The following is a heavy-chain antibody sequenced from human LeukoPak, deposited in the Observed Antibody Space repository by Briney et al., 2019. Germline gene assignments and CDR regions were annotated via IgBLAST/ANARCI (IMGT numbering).Heavy chain of an antibody. J-gene: IGHJ6*02. D-gene: IGHD3-10*01. CDR2: INPSGGST. CDR1: GYTLTSFY. Sequence: ASVKVSCKTSGYTLTSFYMHWVRQAPGQGLEWMGIINPSGGSTSYAQQFQGRVTMTSDMSTSTVYMELSSLRSEDTARYYCARAYYYGSGIYGMDVWGQGTTVTVSS. V-gene: IGHV1-46*01. CDR3: ARAYYYGSGIYGMDV.